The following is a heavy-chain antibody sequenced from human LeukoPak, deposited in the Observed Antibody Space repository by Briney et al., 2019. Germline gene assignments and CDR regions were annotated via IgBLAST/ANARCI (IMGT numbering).Heavy chain of an antibody. J-gene: IGHJ5*02. Sequence: GESLKISCKGSGYSFTNYWIAWVRQMPGKGLEWMGIIYPGDSDSRYSPSFQGQVTISADKSISTAYLQWSSLKASDTAMYYCARHRISDYDPGVSWCDPWGQGTLVTVSS. V-gene: IGHV5-51*01. CDR2: IYPGDSDS. CDR1: GYSFTNYW. D-gene: IGHD5-12*01. CDR3: ARHRISDYDPGVSWCDP.